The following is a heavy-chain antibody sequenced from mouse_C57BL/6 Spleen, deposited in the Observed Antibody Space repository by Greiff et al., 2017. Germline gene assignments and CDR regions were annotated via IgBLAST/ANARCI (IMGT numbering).Heavy chain of an antibody. CDR2: ISSGSSSI. CDR3: ARGAEPWFAY. V-gene: IGHV5-17*01. CDR1: GFTFSDYG. J-gene: IGHJ3*01. Sequence: EVKLVESGGGLVKPGGSLKLSCAASGFTFSDYGMHWVRQAPEKGLEWVAYISSGSSSIYSADTVKGRFTMSRDNASTTPFLQLTSLRSEDTAIYYCARGAEPWFAYWGQGTTVTVSS.